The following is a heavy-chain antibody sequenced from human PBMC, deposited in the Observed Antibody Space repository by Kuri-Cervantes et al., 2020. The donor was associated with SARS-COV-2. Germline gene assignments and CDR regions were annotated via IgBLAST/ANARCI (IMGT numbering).Heavy chain of an antibody. CDR3: ARDRDGYSSSWYGGYYYGMDV. CDR2: ISSSSSYI. D-gene: IGHD6-13*01. Sequence: GGSLRLSCAASGFTFSSYSMNWVRQAPGKGLEWVSSISSSSSYIYYADSVKGRFTIPRDNAKNSLYLQMNSLRAEDTAVYYCARDRDGYSSSWYGGYYYGMDVWGQGTTVTVSS. J-gene: IGHJ6*02. V-gene: IGHV3-21*01. CDR1: GFTFSSYS.